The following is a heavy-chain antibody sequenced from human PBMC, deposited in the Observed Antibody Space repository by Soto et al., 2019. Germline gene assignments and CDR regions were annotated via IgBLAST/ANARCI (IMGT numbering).Heavy chain of an antibody. J-gene: IGHJ4*02. CDR2: IYWNDDK. Sequence: QITLKESGPTLVKPTQPLTLTCTFSGFSLSTSGVGVGWIRQPPGKALEWLILIYWNDDKSYSPSLKSRLTLTKDTSKNQVVLTMTNIDPVDTATYYCAHSRGFLEWLLYGFDYWGQGTLVTVSS. V-gene: IGHV2-5*01. CDR1: GFSLSTSGVG. CDR3: AHSRGFLEWLLYGFDY. D-gene: IGHD3-3*01.